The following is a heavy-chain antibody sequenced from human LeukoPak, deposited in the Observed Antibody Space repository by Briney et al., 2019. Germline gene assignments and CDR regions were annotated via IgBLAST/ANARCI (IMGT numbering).Heavy chain of an antibody. Sequence: ASVTVSCKPSGYTFSAFYMHWVRQAPGQGPEWMGWINPDSGGSEYGQKFQGRVTFTSDTSSTTIYMEVRSLKSDDTAVYYCARDMTGGIWARATSFDHWGQGTLVTVSS. CDR1: GYTFSAFY. CDR3: ARDMTGGIWARATSFDH. D-gene: IGHD1-14*01. V-gene: IGHV1-2*02. J-gene: IGHJ4*02. CDR2: INPDSGGS.